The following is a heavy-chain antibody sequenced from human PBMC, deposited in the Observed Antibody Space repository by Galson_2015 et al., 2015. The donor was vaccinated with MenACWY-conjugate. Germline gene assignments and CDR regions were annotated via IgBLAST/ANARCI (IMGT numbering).Heavy chain of an antibody. CDR1: GFTFSDYY. D-gene: IGHD2-15*01. V-gene: IGHV3-11*05. CDR2: ITSSSSYI. Sequence: SLRLSCAASGFTFSDYYMSWIRQAPEKGLEWVSYITSSSSYIEYADSVKGRFTISRDNAKNSLYLQMNSLRDEDTAVYYCARDGVVGAASRGYYFDFWGQGILVAVSS. CDR3: ARDGVVGAASRGYYFDF. J-gene: IGHJ4*02.